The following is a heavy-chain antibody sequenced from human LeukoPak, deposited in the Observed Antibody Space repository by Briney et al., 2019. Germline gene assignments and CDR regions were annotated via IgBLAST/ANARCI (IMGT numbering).Heavy chain of an antibody. CDR3: AKVLAVTSYGAKSIFDH. V-gene: IGHV3-30*02. Sequence: PGGSLRLSCAVSGFTFSNYGMHWVRQAPGKRLEWVAFIWYDGSNKYYADSVKGRFTISRDNSKNTVYLQMNSLRAEDTAVYYCAKVLAVTSYGAKSIFDHWGQGTLVTVSS. CDR1: GFTFSNYG. J-gene: IGHJ4*02. D-gene: IGHD4-23*01. CDR2: IWYDGSNK.